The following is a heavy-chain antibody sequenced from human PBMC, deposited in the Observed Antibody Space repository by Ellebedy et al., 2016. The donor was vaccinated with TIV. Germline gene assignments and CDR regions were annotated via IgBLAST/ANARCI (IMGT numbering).Heavy chain of an antibody. CDR3: ARDLAPGYSYGFDY. CDR2: ISSSSSTI. V-gene: IGHV3-48*01. D-gene: IGHD5-18*01. Sequence: GESLKISCAASGFTFSTYSMNWVRQAPGKGLEWVSYISSSSSTIYYADSVKGRFTISRDNAKNSLYLQMNSLRAEDTAVYYCARDLAPGYSYGFDYWGQGTLVTVSS. CDR1: GFTFSTYS. J-gene: IGHJ4*02.